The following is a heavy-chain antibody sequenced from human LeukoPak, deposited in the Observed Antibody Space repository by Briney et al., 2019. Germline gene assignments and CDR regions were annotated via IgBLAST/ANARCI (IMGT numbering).Heavy chain of an antibody. V-gene: IGHV1-8*02. Sequence: ASVKVSCNASGGTFSSYAISWVRQATGQGLEWMGWMNPHSGKTGYAQNFQGRVTMTRDTSISTAYMELSSLRSEDTAVYYCARLSSHYGDYKVDPWGQGTLVTVSS. CDR3: ARLSSHYGDYKVDP. D-gene: IGHD4-17*01. J-gene: IGHJ5*02. CDR1: GGTFSSYA. CDR2: MNPHSGKT.